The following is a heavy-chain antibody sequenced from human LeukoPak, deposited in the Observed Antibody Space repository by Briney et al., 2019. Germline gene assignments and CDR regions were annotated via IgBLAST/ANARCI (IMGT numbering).Heavy chain of an antibody. Sequence: KPSETLSLTCTVSGASINSYYWSWIRQPPGKGLEWIGYIYYSGSTNYNPSLKSRITMSVDTSKDQFSLKLSSVTAADTAVYYCARGSADWNFGLFDYWEQRILVTVSS. CDR3: ARGSADWNFGLFDY. CDR2: IYYSGST. J-gene: IGHJ4*01. D-gene: IGHD1-7*01. V-gene: IGHV4-59*01. CDR1: GASINSYY.